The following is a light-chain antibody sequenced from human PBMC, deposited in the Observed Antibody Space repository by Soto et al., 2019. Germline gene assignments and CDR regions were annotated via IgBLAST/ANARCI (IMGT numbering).Light chain of an antibody. V-gene: IGKV3-20*01. J-gene: IGKJ3*01. CDR1: QSVSST. CDR3: QQYLRP. CDR2: GAS. Sequence: EIVLTQSAGSLTLYKGERATLSCRASQSVSSTLAWYQQKPGQAPRLLIYGASTRATGVPARIRGRGSGTDFTLTFRTLDSEDFAMYFSQQYLRPFGLGTKVDI.